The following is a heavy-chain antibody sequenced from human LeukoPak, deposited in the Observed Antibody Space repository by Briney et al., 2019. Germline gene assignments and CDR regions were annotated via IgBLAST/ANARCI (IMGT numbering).Heavy chain of an antibody. CDR3: AGTARGKAAAYFGLDY. D-gene: IGHD2-2*01. CDR2: IYHSGST. J-gene: IGHJ4*02. Sequence: SETLSLTCTVSNYSISSGFLWGWIRQPPGKGLEWIGYIYHSGSTYYNPSLKSRVTISVDRSKNQFSLKLSSVTAADTAVYYCAGTARGKAAAYFGLDYWGQGTLVTVSS. V-gene: IGHV4-38-2*02. CDR1: NYSISSGFL.